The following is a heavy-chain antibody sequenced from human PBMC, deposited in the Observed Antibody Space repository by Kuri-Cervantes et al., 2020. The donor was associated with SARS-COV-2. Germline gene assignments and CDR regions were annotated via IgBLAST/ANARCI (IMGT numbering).Heavy chain of an antibody. CDR3: AKDEGGDGSIGY. J-gene: IGHJ4*02. D-gene: IGHD4-17*01. CDR1: GFTFSSYA. Sequence: GESLKISCAASGFTFSSYAMSWVRQAPGKGLEWVAFIRYDGSNKYYADSVKGRFTISRDNSKNTLYLQMNSLRAEDTAVYYCAKDEGGDGSIGYWGQGTLVTVSS. CDR2: IRYDGSNK. V-gene: IGHV3-30*02.